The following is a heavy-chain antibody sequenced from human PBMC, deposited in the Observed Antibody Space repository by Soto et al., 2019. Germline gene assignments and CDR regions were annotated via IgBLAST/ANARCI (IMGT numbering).Heavy chain of an antibody. V-gene: IGHV3-13*05. Sequence: GGSLRLSCAASGFSFRDYDMHWVRQRTGKGLEWVSGLGAADDPYYIASVKGRFSVSRDNAQNSLYLQMNNLRVDDTAVYFCASAYLGRLPRRADYSYAMGVWGRGTTVTVSS. CDR1: GFSFRDYD. CDR2: LGAADDP. J-gene: IGHJ6*02. CDR3: ASAYLGRLPRRADYSYAMGV. D-gene: IGHD1-26*01.